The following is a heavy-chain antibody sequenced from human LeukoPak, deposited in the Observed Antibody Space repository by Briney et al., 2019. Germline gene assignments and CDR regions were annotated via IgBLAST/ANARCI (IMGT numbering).Heavy chain of an antibody. J-gene: IGHJ4*02. CDR3: ARGFSGYSYGSEY. CDR1: GYTFNGYY. Sequence: GASVKVSCKASGYTFNGYYMHWVRQAPGQGLEWMGRINPNSGGTNYAQKFQGRVTMTRDTSISTAYMELSRLRSDDTAVYYCARGFSGYSYGSEYWGQGTLVTVSS. CDR2: INPNSGGT. V-gene: IGHV1-2*06. D-gene: IGHD5-18*01.